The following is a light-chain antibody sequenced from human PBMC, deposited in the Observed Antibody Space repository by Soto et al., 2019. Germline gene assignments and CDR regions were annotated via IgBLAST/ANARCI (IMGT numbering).Light chain of an antibody. CDR2: DVI. J-gene: IGLJ1*01. Sequence: QSALTQPPSASGALGQSVTISCTGTSSDVGGYNHVSWYQQHPGKAPKLLIYDVIHRPSGVPDRFSGSKSGNTASLTVSGLHADDEVDYYCSSYAGSNSLIFGTGTKLTVL. CDR1: SSDVGGYNH. CDR3: SSYAGSNSLI. V-gene: IGLV2-8*01.